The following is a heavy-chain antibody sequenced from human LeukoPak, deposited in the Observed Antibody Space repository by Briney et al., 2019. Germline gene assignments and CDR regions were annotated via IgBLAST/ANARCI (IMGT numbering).Heavy chain of an antibody. CDR1: GFTFSSYS. J-gene: IGHJ6*03. D-gene: IGHD4-17*01. CDR3: ARDPRRRFGDYAPYYMDV. V-gene: IGHV3-21*01. Sequence: GGSLRLSCAASGFTFSSYSMNWVRQALGKGLEWVSSISSSSSYIYYADSVKGRFTISRDNAKNSLYLQMNSLRAEDTAVYYCARDPRRRFGDYAPYYMDVWGKGTTVTVSS. CDR2: ISSSSSYI.